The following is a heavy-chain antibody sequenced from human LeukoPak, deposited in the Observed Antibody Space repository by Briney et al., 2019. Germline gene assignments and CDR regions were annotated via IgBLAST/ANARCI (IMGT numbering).Heavy chain of an antibody. CDR3: ARDMGVAVTNTGDP. CDR1: GGSISSSSYY. D-gene: IGHD6-19*01. CDR2: IHYSGST. V-gene: IGHV4-39*07. Sequence: SETLSLTCTVSGGSISSSSYYWGWIRQPPGKGLEWIGSIHYSGSTNYNPSLRSRVTISVDTSKNQFSLKLSSVTAADTAVYYCARDMGVAVTNTGDPWGQGTLVTVSS. J-gene: IGHJ5*02.